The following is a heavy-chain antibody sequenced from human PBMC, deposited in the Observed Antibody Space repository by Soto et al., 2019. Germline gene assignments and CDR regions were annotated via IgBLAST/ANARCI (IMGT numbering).Heavy chain of an antibody. CDR2: IFYSGIT. D-gene: IGHD4-17*01. V-gene: IGHV4-39*01. CDR3: ARSFRFGDPPRS. CDR1: GDSITTSDYY. Sequence: SETLSLTCTVSGDSITTSDYYWVWIRQPPGEGLEWIGNIFYSGITYYNPSLKSRVTISVDTSKNQFSLKLSSVTATDTAVYYCARSFRFGDPPRSWGQGTLVTVSS. J-gene: IGHJ5*02.